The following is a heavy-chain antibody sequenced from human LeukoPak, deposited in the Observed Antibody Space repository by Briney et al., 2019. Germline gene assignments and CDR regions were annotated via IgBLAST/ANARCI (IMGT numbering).Heavy chain of an antibody. CDR2: ISSSGSYI. CDR1: RFTFSSYS. Sequence: GGSLRLSCAASRFTFSSYSMNWVRQAPGKGLEWVSSISSSGSYIYYADSVKGRFTISRDNAKNSLYLQMNSLRAEDTAVYYCARDTKRDHWGQGTLVTVSS. CDR3: ARDTKRDH. D-gene: IGHD2-2*01. V-gene: IGHV3-21*01. J-gene: IGHJ4*02.